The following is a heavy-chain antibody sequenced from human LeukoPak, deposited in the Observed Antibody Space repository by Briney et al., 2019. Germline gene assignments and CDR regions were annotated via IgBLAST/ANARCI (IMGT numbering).Heavy chain of an antibody. V-gene: IGHV3-33*08. CDR3: ARCFSDLNQFVF. D-gene: IGHD4/OR15-4a*01. J-gene: IGHJ4*02. Sequence: PGGSLRLSCAGSGFVFSDFCMHWVRQAPGKGLEWVALIWNDGTNPYYADSVMGRFTISRDNSKNTLFLLMNNLKAEDTATYFCARCFSDLNQFVFWGQGALVTVSS. CDR1: GFVFSDFC. CDR2: IWNDGTNP.